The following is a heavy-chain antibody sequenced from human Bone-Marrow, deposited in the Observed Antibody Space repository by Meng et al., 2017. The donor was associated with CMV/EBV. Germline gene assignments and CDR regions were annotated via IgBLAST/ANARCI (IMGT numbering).Heavy chain of an antibody. Sequence: GGSLRLSCAASGFTFSSYSMNWVRQAPGKGLEWVSSISSSSSYIYYADSVKGRFTISRDNAKNSLYLQMNSLRAEDTAVYYCARVNDFWSGYSGGPWFDPWGQGTLVTVSS. J-gene: IGHJ5*02. D-gene: IGHD3-3*01. CDR3: ARVNDFWSGYSGGPWFDP. V-gene: IGHV3-21*01. CDR2: ISSSSSYI. CDR1: GFTFSSYS.